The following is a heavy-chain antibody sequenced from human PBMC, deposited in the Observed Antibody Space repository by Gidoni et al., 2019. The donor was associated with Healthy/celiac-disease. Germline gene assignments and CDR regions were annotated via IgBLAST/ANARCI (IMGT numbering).Heavy chain of an antibody. CDR2: IKSKTDGGTT. CDR3: TTSINRGYYESRLDAFDI. CDR1: GFTFSNAW. V-gene: IGHV3-15*01. D-gene: IGHD3-22*01. Sequence: EVQLVESGGGLVKPGWSLRLSCAASGFTFSNAWMTWVRQAPGKGLEWVGRIKSKTDGGTTDYAAPVKGRFTISRDDSKNTLYLQMNSLKTEDTAVYYCTTSINRGYYESRLDAFDIWGQGTMVTVSS. J-gene: IGHJ3*02.